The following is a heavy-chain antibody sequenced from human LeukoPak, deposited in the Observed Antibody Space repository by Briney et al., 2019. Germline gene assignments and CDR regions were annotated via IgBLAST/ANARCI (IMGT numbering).Heavy chain of an antibody. CDR2: IYSGGST. Sequence: GGSLRLSCAAAGFTFSSYAMSWVRQAPGKGLEWVSVIYSGGSTYYADSVKGRFTISRDNSKNTLYLQMNSLRAEDTAVYYCARDWPSRYSGHPSRSYYYYGMDVWGQGTTVTVSS. D-gene: IGHD5-12*01. V-gene: IGHV3-66*01. J-gene: IGHJ6*02. CDR3: ARDWPSRYSGHPSRSYYYYGMDV. CDR1: GFTFSSYA.